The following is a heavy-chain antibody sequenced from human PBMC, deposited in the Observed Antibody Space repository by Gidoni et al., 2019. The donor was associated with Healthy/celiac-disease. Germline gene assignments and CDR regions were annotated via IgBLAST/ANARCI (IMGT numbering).Heavy chain of an antibody. J-gene: IGHJ3*02. CDR2: ISSSGSTI. D-gene: IGHD3-22*01. CDR3: ARDTTMSDAFDI. V-gene: IGHV3-11*01. CDR1: GFTFSDYY. Sequence: QVQLLESGGGLVKPGGSLRLSCAASGFTFSDYYMSWIRQAPGKGLEWVSYISSSGSTIYYADSVKGRFTISRDNDKNSMYLQMNSLRAEDTAVYYCARDTTMSDAFDIWGQGTMVTVSS.